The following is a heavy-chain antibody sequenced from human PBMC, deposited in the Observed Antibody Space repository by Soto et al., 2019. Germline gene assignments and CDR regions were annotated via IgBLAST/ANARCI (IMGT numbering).Heavy chain of an antibody. D-gene: IGHD3-22*01. CDR1: GFAFSSYA. Sequence: HPGGSLRLSCAASGFAFSSYAMSWVRQAPGKGLEWVSAISGSGGSTYYADSVKGRFTISRDNSKNTLYLQMNSLRAEDTAVYYCAKGGDGYYYDSSWGQGALVTVSS. V-gene: IGHV3-23*01. CDR2: ISGSGGST. J-gene: IGHJ4*02. CDR3: AKGGDGYYYDSS.